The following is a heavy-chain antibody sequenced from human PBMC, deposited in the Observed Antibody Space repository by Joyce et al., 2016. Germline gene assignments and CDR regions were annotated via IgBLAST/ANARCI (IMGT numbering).Heavy chain of an antibody. J-gene: IGHJ3*01. V-gene: IGHV4-30-2*01. CDR3: ARGPWNNAFDV. CDR1: NGSINSGSYS. D-gene: IGHD1/OR15-1a*01. CDR2: ISHTDTT. Sequence: QLQLQESGSGLVKPSQTLSLTCTVSNGSINSGSYSWSWIRQPPEKGLEWIGYISHTDTTSYNPSLKSRLTISVDRSLNQFSLKLTSVTAADTALYYCARGPWNNAFDVWGQGTMVTVSS.